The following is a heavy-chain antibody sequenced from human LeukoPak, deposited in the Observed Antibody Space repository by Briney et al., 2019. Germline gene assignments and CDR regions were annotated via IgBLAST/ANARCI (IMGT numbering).Heavy chain of an antibody. Sequence: GASVKVSCKASGYTFTGYYMHWVRQAPGQGLEWMGWISPNSGGTNYAQKFQGRVTMTRDTSISTAYMELSRLRSDDTAVYYCARDGPYYYDSSPTPLDYWGQGTLVTVSS. CDR3: ARDGPYYYDSSPTPLDY. CDR1: GYTFTGYY. CDR2: ISPNSGGT. D-gene: IGHD3-22*01. V-gene: IGHV1-2*02. J-gene: IGHJ4*02.